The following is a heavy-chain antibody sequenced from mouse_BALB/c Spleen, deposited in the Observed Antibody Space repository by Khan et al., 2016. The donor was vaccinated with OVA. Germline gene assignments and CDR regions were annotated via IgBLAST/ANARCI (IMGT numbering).Heavy chain of an antibody. CDR2: IYPGSGNT. CDR1: GFTFTDYY. V-gene: IGHV1-84*02. CDR3: AKGGYYDNSLFDY. D-gene: IGHD1-1*01. Sequence: QMQLEESGPELVKPGASVKISCKASGFTFTDYYIHWVKQKPGQGLEWIGWIYPGSGNTKYNEKFKDMATLTVDTSSTTAYMQLNSLTSEDTAVYFCAKGGYYDNSLFDYWGQGTTLTVSS. J-gene: IGHJ2*01.